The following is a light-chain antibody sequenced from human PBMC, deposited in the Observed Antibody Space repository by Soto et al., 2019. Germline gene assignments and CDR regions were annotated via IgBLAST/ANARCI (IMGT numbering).Light chain of an antibody. CDR2: KGT. CDR1: SSDVGAYNS. J-gene: IGLJ1*01. CDR3: CSSAPESTED. V-gene: IGLV2-23*01. Sequence: QSALAQPASVSGSPGQSITISCTGTSSDVGAYNSVSWYQQHPHRAPQVIIYKGTQRPSGVSNRFSGSTSGNAASLTLSALQADEEADYFCCSSAPESTEDFGTGTKVTV.